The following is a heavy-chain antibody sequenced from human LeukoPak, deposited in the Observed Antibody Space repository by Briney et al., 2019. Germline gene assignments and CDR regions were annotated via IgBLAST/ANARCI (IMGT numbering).Heavy chain of an antibody. D-gene: IGHD6-13*01. CDR1: GYTFTSYY. CDR2: INPSGGST. CDR3: ARGKYSSSWYPTFDY. V-gene: IGHV1-46*01. J-gene: IGHJ4*02. Sequence: ASVKVSCKASGYTFTSYYMHWVRQAPGQGLEWMGIINPSGGSTSYAQKFQGRVTITADESTSTAYMELRSLRSDDTAVYYCARGKYSSSWYPTFDYWGQGTLDTVSS.